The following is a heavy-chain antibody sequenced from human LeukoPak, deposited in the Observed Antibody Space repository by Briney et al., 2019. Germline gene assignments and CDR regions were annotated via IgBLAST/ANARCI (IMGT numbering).Heavy chain of an antibody. V-gene: IGHV4-61*02. CDR2: IYTSGST. CDR1: GGSISSGSYY. CDR3: ARAPFRGSATGWFDY. Sequence: SETLSLTCTVSGGSISSGSYYWSWIRQPAGKGLEWIGRIYTSGSTNYNPSLKSRVTISVDTSKNQFSLKLSSVTAADTAVYYCARAPFRGSATGWFDYWGQGTLVTVSS. D-gene: IGHD5-12*01. J-gene: IGHJ4*02.